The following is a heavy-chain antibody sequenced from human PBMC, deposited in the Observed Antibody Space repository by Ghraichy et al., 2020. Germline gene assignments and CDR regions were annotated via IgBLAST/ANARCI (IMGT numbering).Heavy chain of an antibody. V-gene: IGHV1-69*13. CDR3: ASETTVNGGCFDY. Sequence: SVKVSCKASGGTFSSYAISWVRQAPGQGLEWMGGIIPIFGTANYAQKFQGRVTITADESTSTAYMELSSLRSEDTAVYYCASETTVNGGCFDYWGQGTLVTVSS. CDR2: IIPIFGTA. D-gene: IGHD4-17*01. CDR1: GGTFSSYA. J-gene: IGHJ4*02.